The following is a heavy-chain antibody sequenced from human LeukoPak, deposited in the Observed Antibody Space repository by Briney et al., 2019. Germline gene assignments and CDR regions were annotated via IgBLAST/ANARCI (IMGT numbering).Heavy chain of an antibody. V-gene: IGHV3-48*03. J-gene: IGHJ6*03. Sequence: GGSLRLSCAASGFTFSSYEMNWVRQAPGKGLEWVSYISSSGSTIYYADSVKGRFTISRDNAKNSLYLQMNSLRAEDTAVYYCARIPYYYYYMYVWGKGTTVTVSS. CDR3: ARIPYYYYYMYV. CDR2: ISSSGSTI. D-gene: IGHD2-2*02. CDR1: GFTFSSYE.